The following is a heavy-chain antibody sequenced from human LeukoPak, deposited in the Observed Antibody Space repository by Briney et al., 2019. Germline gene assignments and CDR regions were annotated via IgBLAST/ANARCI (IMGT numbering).Heavy chain of an antibody. J-gene: IGHJ4*02. CDR2: ISYDGSNK. Sequence: GGSLRLSCAASGFTFSSYAMSWVRQAPGKGLEWVAVISYDGSNKYYADSVKGRFTISRDNSKNTLYLQMNSLRAEDTAVYYCARDGDYYYDSSGYSYFDYWGQGTLVTVSS. D-gene: IGHD3-22*01. CDR1: GFTFSSYA. CDR3: ARDGDYYYDSSGYSYFDY. V-gene: IGHV3-30-3*01.